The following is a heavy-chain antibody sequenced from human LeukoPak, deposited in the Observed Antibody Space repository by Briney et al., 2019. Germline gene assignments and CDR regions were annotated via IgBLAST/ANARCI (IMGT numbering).Heavy chain of an antibody. Sequence: PGGTLILSCAASGFSVSNTYMSWVRQAPAKGLEWVTIIYSGGNTYYDDSVKGRFTITRDNDKNTLYLQMNRLRPEDTAVYYCARGTVTAPDYWPQGTLVTVSS. CDR1: GFSVSNTY. CDR2: IYSGGNT. V-gene: IGHV3-53*01. J-gene: IGHJ4*02. CDR3: ARGTVTAPDY. D-gene: IGHD2-21*02.